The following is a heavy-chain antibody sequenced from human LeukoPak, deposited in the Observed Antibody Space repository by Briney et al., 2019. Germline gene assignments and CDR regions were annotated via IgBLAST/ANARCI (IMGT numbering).Heavy chain of an antibody. D-gene: IGHD2-21*01. CDR1: GFTFSSYA. CDR3: ARERNIVYYMDV. V-gene: IGHV3-30-3*01. Sequence: PGTSLRLSCAASGFTFSSYAMHWVRQAPGKGLEWVAVISYDGSNKYYADSVKGRFTISRDNSKITLYLQMNSLRAEDTAVYYCARERNIVYYMDVWGKGTTVTVSS. CDR2: ISYDGSNK. J-gene: IGHJ6*03.